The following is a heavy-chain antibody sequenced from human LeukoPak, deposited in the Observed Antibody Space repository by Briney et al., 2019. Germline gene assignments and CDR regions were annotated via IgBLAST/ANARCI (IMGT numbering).Heavy chain of an antibody. CDR1: GDRVSSNSAA. CDR3: ARVDDSSGPPDGY. J-gene: IGHJ4*02. V-gene: IGHV6-1*01. Sequence: SQTLSLTCAISGDRVSSNSAAWNWIRQSPSRGLEWLGRTYYRSKWYNDYAISVRSRITINPDTSKNQFSLQLSSVTAADTAVYYCARVDDSSGPPDGYWGQGTLVTVSS. CDR2: TYYRSKWYN. D-gene: IGHD3-22*01.